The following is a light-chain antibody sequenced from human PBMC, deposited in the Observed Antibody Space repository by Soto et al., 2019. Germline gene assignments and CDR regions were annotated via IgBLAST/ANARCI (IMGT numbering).Light chain of an antibody. CDR3: ISYAGSNKLGV. V-gene: IGLV2-8*01. CDR1: SSDVGGYSY. J-gene: IGLJ2*01. Sequence: QSALTQPPSASGSPGQSVTISCTGTSSDVGGYSYVSWYQQHPGKAPKLMIYEVSRRPSGVPDRFSGSKSGNTASLTVSGLQAEDEADYYCISYAGSNKLGVFGGGTKVTVL. CDR2: EVS.